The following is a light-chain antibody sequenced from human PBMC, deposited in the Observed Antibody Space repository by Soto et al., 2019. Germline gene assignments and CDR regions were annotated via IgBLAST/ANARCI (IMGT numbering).Light chain of an antibody. CDR2: EVT. CDR3: SSYTGGNAPYV. V-gene: IGLV2-8*01. J-gene: IGLJ1*01. Sequence: QSVLTQPPSASGSPGQSVTISCTGTSSDVGGYDYVSWYQQHPGKPPKLMIYEVTIRPSGVSDRFSGSKSGNTASLTVSGLQAEDEPDYYCSSYTGGNAPYVFGTGTKLTVL. CDR1: SSDVGGYDY.